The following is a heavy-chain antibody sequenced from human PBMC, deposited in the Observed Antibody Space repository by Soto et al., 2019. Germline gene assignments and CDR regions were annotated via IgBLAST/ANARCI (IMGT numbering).Heavy chain of an antibody. V-gene: IGHV3-15*07. CDR3: TTDASYGQADY. CDR1: VFPFSNAW. J-gene: IGHJ4*02. CDR2: IKSKTDGGTT. D-gene: IGHD5-18*01. Sequence: GGSLRLSCAASVFPFSNAWMNWVRQAPGKGLEWVGRIKSKTDGGTTDYAAPVKGRFTISRDDSKNTLYLQMNSLKTEDTAVYYCTTDASYGQADYWGQGTLVTVSS.